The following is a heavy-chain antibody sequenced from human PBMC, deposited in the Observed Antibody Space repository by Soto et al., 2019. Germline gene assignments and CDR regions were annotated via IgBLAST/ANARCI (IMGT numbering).Heavy chain of an antibody. V-gene: IGHV3-23*01. CDR3: AKCSDYYDSSGYYYY. CDR2: ISGSGGST. CDR1: GFTFSSYA. Sequence: GGSLRLSCVASGFTFSSYAMSWVRQAPGKGLEWVSAISGSGGSTYYADSVKGRFTISRDNSKNTLYLQMNSLRAEDTAVYYCAKCSDYYDSSGYYYYWGQGTLVTVSS. J-gene: IGHJ4*02. D-gene: IGHD3-22*01.